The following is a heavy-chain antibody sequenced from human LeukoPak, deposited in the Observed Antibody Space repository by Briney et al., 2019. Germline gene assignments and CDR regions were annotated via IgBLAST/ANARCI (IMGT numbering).Heavy chain of an antibody. CDR1: GGSFSGYY. J-gene: IGHJ4*02. Sequence: SETLSLTCAVYGGSFSGYYWSWIRQPPGKGLEWIGEINHSGSTNYNPSLKSRVTISVGTSKNQFSLKLSSVTAADTAVYYCASMRSRTFLTDYWGQGTLVTVSS. CDR2: INHSGST. D-gene: IGHD1-7*01. CDR3: ASMRSRTFLTDY. V-gene: IGHV4-34*01.